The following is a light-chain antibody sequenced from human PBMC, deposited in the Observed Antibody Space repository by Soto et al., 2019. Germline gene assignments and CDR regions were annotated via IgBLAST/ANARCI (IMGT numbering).Light chain of an antibody. Sequence: QSALTQPASVSGSPGQSITISCTGTNSDVGSHNFVSGYQQYPGKAPKLLIYEASKRPSGLSNRFSGSKSGNTASLTISGLQAEDEADYYCCSLTNGATWVFGGGTKVTVL. CDR2: EAS. V-gene: IGLV2-23*01. CDR1: NSDVGSHNF. J-gene: IGLJ3*02. CDR3: CSLTNGATWV.